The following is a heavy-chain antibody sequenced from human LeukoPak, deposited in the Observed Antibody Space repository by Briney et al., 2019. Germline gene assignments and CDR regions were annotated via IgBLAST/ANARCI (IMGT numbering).Heavy chain of an antibody. J-gene: IGHJ3*02. CDR2: IWYDGSNK. V-gene: IGHV3-33*08. Sequence: PGGSLRLSCAASGFMFSNYDMHWVRQAPGKGLEWVAVIWYDGSNKYYADSVKGRFTISRDNSKNTLYLHMISLRAEGTAVYYCARERSDVFDIWGQGTMVTVSS. CDR3: ARERSDVFDI. CDR1: GFMFSNYD.